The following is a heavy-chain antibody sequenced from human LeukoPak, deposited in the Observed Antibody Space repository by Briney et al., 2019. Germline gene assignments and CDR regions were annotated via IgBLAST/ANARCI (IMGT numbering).Heavy chain of an antibody. CDR2: ISYDGSNK. CDR1: GFTFSSYA. D-gene: IGHD3-22*01. CDR3: ARESGPGDYYDSSGYYSFGY. Sequence: GGSLRLSCAASGFTFSSYAMHWVRQAPGKGLEWVAVISYDGSNKYYADSVKGRFTISRDNSKNTLYLQMNSLRAEDTAVYYCARESGPGDYYDSSGYYSFGYWGQGTLVTVSS. V-gene: IGHV3-30-3*01. J-gene: IGHJ4*02.